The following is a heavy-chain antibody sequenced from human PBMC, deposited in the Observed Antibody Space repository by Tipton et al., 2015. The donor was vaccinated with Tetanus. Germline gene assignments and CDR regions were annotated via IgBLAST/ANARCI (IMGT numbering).Heavy chain of an antibody. J-gene: IGHJ5*02. CDR2: IYYSGST. CDR1: GGSISSSSYY. CDR3: ARHVDYYDSSGYYPNWFDP. D-gene: IGHD3-22*01. V-gene: IGHV4-39*01. Sequence: TLSLTCTVSGGSISSSSYYWGWIRQPPGKGLEWIGSIYYSGSTYYNPSLKSRVTISVDTSKNQFSLKLSSVTDADTAVYYCARHVDYYDSSGYYPNWFDPWGQGTLVTVSS.